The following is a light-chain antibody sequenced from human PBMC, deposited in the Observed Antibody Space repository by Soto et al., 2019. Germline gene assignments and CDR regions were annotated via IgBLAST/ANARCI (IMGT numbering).Light chain of an antibody. CDR1: QGISSY. CDR3: QQYYSYLPGT. CDR2: AAS. J-gene: IGKJ1*01. Sequence: AMRMTESPSSFSASTGDRVTITCRASQGISSYLAWYQQKPGKAPKLLIYAASTLQSGVPSRFSGSGSGTDFTLTISCLQSEDFATYHCQQYYSYLPGTFGQGTKVEIK. V-gene: IGKV1-8*01.